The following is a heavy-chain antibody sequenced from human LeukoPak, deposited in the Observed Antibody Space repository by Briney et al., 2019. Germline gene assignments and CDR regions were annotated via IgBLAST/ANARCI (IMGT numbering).Heavy chain of an antibody. CDR3: AREGSSSGWYNY. CDR1: GYTFTRYY. J-gene: IGHJ4*02. V-gene: IGHV1-2*02. CDR2: INPNSGGT. Sequence: ASVKVSCKASGYTFTRYYMHWVRQAPGQGLEWMGWINPNSGGTNYAQKFQGRVTMTRDTSISTAYMELSRLRADDTAVYYCAREGSSSGWYNYWGQGTLVTVSS. D-gene: IGHD6-19*01.